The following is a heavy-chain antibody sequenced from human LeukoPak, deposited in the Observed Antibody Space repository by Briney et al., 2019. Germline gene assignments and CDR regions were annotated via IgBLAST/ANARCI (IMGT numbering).Heavy chain of an antibody. J-gene: IGHJ4*01. V-gene: IGHV4-61*02. D-gene: IGHD2-15*01. Sequence: SETLSLTCTVSGASLSSGSYYWSWIRQPPGKGLEWIGRIYTTGTTDYNASLKSRITISADTSKNQFSLNLKSVTAADTAVYYCARDRDVDDFDSWGHGTLVTVSS. CDR1: GASLSSGSYY. CDR2: IYTTGTT. CDR3: ARDRDVDDFDS.